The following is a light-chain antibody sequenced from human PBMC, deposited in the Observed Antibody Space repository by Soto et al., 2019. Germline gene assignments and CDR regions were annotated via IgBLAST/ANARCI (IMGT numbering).Light chain of an antibody. CDR3: QQYDNLPPIN. V-gene: IGKV1-33*01. J-gene: IGKJ5*01. CDR2: DAS. Sequence: DIQMTQSPSSLSASVVDRVTITFQASQDISNYLNWYQQKPGKAPKLLIYDASNLETGVPSRFSGSGSGTDFTFTISSLQPEDIATYYCQQYDNLPPINFGQGTRLEIK. CDR1: QDISNY.